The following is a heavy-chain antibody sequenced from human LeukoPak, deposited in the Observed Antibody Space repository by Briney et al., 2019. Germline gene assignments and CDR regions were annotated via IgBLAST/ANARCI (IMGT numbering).Heavy chain of an antibody. D-gene: IGHD1-26*01. Sequence: GGSLRLSCAASGFTFSTYWMYWVRQAPGKGLGWVSRINTDGRNTGYADSVKGRFTISRDNAKNTLYLQMTILTAEDTAVYYCARVGKSGSYYYFDYWGQGTLVTVSS. J-gene: IGHJ4*02. CDR3: ARVGKSGSYYYFDY. CDR2: INTDGRNT. CDR1: GFTFSTYW. V-gene: IGHV3-74*01.